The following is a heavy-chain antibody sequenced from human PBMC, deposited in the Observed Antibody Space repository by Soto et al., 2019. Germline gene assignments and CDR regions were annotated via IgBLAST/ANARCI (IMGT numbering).Heavy chain of an antibody. V-gene: IGHV3-33*01. D-gene: IGHD6-13*01. Sequence: QVQLVQSGGGVVQPGWSLRLSCEASGFTFSSYGMHWVRQAPGKGLEWVAVIWYDGSKIYYADSVKGRFTISRDNSKSTLYLQMNSLRAEDTAVYYCARPLEQHQLGFGMDVWGQGSPVTVSS. CDR1: GFTFSSYG. CDR3: ARPLEQHQLGFGMDV. CDR2: IWYDGSKI. J-gene: IGHJ6*01.